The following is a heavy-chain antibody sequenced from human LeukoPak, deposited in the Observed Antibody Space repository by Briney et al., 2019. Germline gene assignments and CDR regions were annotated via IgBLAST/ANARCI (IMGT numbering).Heavy chain of an antibody. J-gene: IGHJ5*02. D-gene: IGHD6-6*01. CDR3: ARFNIELVPSWFDP. CDR2: IYYSGST. V-gene: IGHV4-31*03. CDR1: GGSISSGGYY. Sequence: SETLSLTCTVSGGSISSGGYYWSWIRQHPGKGLEWIGYIYYSGSTYYNPSLKSRVTISVDTSKNQFSLKLSSVTVADTAVYYCARFNIELVPSWFDPWGQGTLVTVSS.